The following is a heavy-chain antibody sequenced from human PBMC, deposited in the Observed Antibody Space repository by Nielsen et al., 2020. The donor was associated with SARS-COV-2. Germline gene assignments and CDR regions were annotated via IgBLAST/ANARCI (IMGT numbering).Heavy chain of an antibody. V-gene: IGHV3-11*04. Sequence: GGSLRLSCAASGFALSDHFMSWIRQAPGKGLAWISYISNRESGSVTFYADSVKGRFTISRDSARSSIYLQMNSLRAEDTAVYYCASSGWLDYWGQGTLVTVSS. CDR1: GFALSDHF. CDR2: ISNRESGSVT. D-gene: IGHD6-19*01. CDR3: ASSGWLDY. J-gene: IGHJ4*02.